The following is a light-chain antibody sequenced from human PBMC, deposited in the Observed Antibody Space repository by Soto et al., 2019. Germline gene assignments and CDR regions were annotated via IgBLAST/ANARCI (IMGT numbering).Light chain of an antibody. CDR3: QQTYSNPRT. Sequence: DIQMTQSASSLSASVGDRVTIACRTSQSISIYLNWYQQIPGKAPKLLIYASSNLHTGVPSRFSGSASGTDFTLTISSLQPEDSATYYCQQTYSNPRTFGQGTKVDI. CDR1: QSISIY. CDR2: ASS. V-gene: IGKV1-39*01. J-gene: IGKJ1*01.